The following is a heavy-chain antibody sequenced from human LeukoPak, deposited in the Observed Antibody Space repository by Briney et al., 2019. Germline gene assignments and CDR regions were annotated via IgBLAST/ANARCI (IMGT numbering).Heavy chain of an antibody. CDR2: IYTSGST. CDR1: GGSISSYY. J-gene: IGHJ4*02. D-gene: IGHD3-9*01. Sequence: SETLSLTCTVSGGSISSYYWSWIRQPAGKGLKWIERIYTSGSTNYNPSLKSRVTMSVDTSKNQFSLKLSSVTAADTFLFHAEDGIRDFDWLPPYYFDYWGQGTLVTVSS. V-gene: IGHV4-4*07. CDR3: EDGIRDFDWLPPYYFDY.